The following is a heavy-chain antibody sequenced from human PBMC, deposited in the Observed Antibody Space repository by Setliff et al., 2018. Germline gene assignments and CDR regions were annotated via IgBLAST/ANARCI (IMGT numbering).Heavy chain of an antibody. CDR1: GYTFNNYG. CDR3: ARINFYVSSGYYYAPDF. V-gene: IGHV1-18*01. J-gene: IGHJ4*02. Sequence: GASVKVSCKASGYTFNNYGITWVRQAPGQGLEWMGWINNYSFKTTYSQKFLDRVTVTTDTSATTAYMELKNLRSDDTAVYYCARINFYVSSGYYYAPDFWGQGTLVTVSS. D-gene: IGHD3-22*01. CDR2: INNYSFKT.